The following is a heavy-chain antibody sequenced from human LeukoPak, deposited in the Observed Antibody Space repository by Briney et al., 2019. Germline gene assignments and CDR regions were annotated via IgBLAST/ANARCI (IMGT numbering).Heavy chain of an antibody. J-gene: IGHJ3*01. D-gene: IGHD6-6*01. Sequence: GGSLRLSCAVSGFTFSGFWMSWSRQAPGKGLEWVASINSDGSEGYYADVVKGRFTISRDNAKNLLYLQINSLRAEDTAVYYCARSSYSSSSSVWGQGTMVTVSS. CDR3: ARSSYSSSSSV. V-gene: IGHV3-7*03. CDR1: GFTFSGFW. CDR2: INSDGSEG.